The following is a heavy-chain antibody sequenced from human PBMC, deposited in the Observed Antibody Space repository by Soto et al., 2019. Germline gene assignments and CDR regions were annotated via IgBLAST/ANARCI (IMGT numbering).Heavy chain of an antibody. V-gene: IGHV3-30*18. CDR2: ISYDGSNK. J-gene: IGHJ4*02. CDR1: GFTFSSYG. Sequence: GGSLRLSCAASGFTFSSYGMHWVRQAPGKGLEWVAVISYDGSNKYYADSVKGRFTISRDNSKNTLYLQMNSLRAEDTAVYYCAKSVVGATIFDYWSQGTLVTVSS. CDR3: AKSVVGATIFDY. D-gene: IGHD1-26*01.